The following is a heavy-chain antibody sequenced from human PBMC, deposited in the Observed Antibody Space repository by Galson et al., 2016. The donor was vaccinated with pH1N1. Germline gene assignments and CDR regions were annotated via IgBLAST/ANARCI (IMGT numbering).Heavy chain of an antibody. J-gene: IGHJ6*02. Sequence: SCAASGFTFSSYSMNWVRQAPGKGLEWVSYISSSSSTIYYADSVKGRFTISRDNAKNSQYLQMNSLRAEDTAVYYCARVNHYYYYGMDVWGQGTTVTVSS. CDR1: GFTFSSYS. V-gene: IGHV3-48*01. D-gene: IGHD1-14*01. CDR2: ISSSSSTI. CDR3: ARVNHYYYYGMDV.